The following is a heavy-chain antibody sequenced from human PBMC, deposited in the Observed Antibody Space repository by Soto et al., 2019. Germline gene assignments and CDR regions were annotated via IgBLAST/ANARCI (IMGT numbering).Heavy chain of an antibody. V-gene: IGHV1-69*13. CDR2: IIPIFGTA. J-gene: IGHJ3*02. CDR3: AKDMDSSGYPSHDAFDI. CDR1: GGTFSSYA. D-gene: IGHD3-22*01. Sequence: SVKVSCKASGGTFSSYAISWVRQAPGQGLEWMGGIIPIFGTANYAQKFQGRVTITADESTSTAYMELSSLRSEDTAVYYCAKDMDSSGYPSHDAFDICGQGTMVTVSS.